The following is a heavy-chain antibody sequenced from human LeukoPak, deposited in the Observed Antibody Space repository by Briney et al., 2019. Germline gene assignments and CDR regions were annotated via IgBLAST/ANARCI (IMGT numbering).Heavy chain of an antibody. V-gene: IGHV3-30*02. Sequence: GGSLRLSCAASGFTFSSYGMHWVRQAPGKGLEWVAFIRYDGSNKYYADSVKGRFTISRDNSKEKLYLQMNSLRAEDTAVYYCAKELLTGFGEFSLAYWGQRTLVTVSS. CDR1: GFTFSSYG. J-gene: IGHJ4*02. CDR3: AKELLTGFGEFSLAY. CDR2: IRYDGSNK. D-gene: IGHD3-10*01.